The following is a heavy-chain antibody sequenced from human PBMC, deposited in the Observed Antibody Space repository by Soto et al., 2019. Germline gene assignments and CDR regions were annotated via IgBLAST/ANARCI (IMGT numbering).Heavy chain of an antibody. CDR3: ARSIAAAASFDY. J-gene: IGHJ4*02. V-gene: IGHV4-30-2*01. Sequence: QLQLQESGSGLVKPSQTLSLTCAVSGGSISSGGYSWSWIRQPPGKGLEWIGYIYHSGSTYYNPSLKSRXXIXVXXSKNQFSLKLSSVTAADTAVYYCARSIAAAASFDYWGQGTLVTVSS. CDR1: GGSISSGGYS. CDR2: IYHSGST. D-gene: IGHD6-13*01.